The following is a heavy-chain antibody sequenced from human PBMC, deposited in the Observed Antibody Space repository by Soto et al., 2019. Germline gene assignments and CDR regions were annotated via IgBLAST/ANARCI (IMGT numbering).Heavy chain of an antibody. Sequence: ASVKVSCKAPGYTFTGYYMHWVRQAPGQGLEWMGWINPNSGGTNYAQKFQGWVTMTRDTSISTAYMELSRLRSDDTAVYYCARAGPYYDILTGNNWFDPWGQGTLVTVSS. D-gene: IGHD3-9*01. CDR1: GYTFTGYY. CDR3: ARAGPYYDILTGNNWFDP. J-gene: IGHJ5*02. CDR2: INPNSGGT. V-gene: IGHV1-2*04.